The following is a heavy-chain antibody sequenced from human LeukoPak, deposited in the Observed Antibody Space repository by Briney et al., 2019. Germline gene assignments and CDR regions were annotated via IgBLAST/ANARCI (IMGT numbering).Heavy chain of an antibody. D-gene: IGHD1-1*01. Sequence: ASVKVSCKASGGTFSSYAISWVRQAPGQGLEWMGGIVPIFGIANYAQKFQGRVTITADESTSTAYMELSSLRSEDTAVYYCARTNSPFYYYYYMDVWGKGTTVTVSS. CDR2: IVPIFGIA. V-gene: IGHV1-69*13. CDR3: ARTNSPFYYYYYMDV. CDR1: GGTFSSYA. J-gene: IGHJ6*03.